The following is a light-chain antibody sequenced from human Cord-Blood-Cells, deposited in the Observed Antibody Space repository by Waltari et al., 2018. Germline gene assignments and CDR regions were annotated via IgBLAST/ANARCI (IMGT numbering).Light chain of an antibody. CDR1: QSVGSN. CDR2: GAS. Sequence: EIVMKQSPATLSVSPGERATLSCMASQSVGSNLAWYHEKPGQAPRLLIYGASTRATGNPARFSGSGSGTEFTLTISSLQSEDFAVYYCQQYNNWPPYPFGQGLMLEI. J-gene: IGKJ2*01. CDR3: QQYNNWPPYP. V-gene: IGKV3-15*01.